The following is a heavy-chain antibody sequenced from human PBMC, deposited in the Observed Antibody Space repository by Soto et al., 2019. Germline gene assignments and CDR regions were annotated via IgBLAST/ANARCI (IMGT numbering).Heavy chain of an antibody. CDR2: IYYSGST. J-gene: IGHJ4*02. D-gene: IGHD6-13*01. Sequence: TSDTLSLTCTVSGGSLSRYYWSRIRQPPGKGLEWIGYIYYSGSTNYNPSLRRRVTINPDTSQNQFSLHLTSVTPEDTAVYYCGRLVGNSWIDYWGQGTLVPVSS. CDR1: GGSLSRYY. CDR3: GRLVGNSWIDY. V-gene: IGHV4-59*08.